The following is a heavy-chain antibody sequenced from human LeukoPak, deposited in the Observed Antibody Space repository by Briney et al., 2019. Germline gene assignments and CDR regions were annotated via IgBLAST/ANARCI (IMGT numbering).Heavy chain of an antibody. D-gene: IGHD6-13*01. CDR2: IKQDGSEK. CDR3: ASGQQLGY. V-gene: IGHV3-7*03. CDR1: GFTFSTYW. J-gene: IGHJ4*02. Sequence: GGSLRLSCAASGFTFSTYWMSWVRQAPGKGLEWVANIKQDGSEKHYVDFVKGRFTISRDNAKNSLYLQMNSLRAEDSAVYYCASGQQLGYWGQGTLVTVSS.